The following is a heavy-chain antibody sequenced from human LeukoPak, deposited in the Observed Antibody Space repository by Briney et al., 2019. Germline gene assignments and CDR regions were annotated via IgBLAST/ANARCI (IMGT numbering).Heavy chain of an antibody. Sequence: PGGSLRLSCAASGLTLSTYSVNWVRQAPGKGLEWLSYISDRSNTIHYVDSVKGRFTISRDDAKNLVYLQMNSLKAEDTAVYYCAKGSRGSYDYWGQGTLVTVSS. CDR2: ISDRSNTI. V-gene: IGHV3-48*01. CDR1: GLTLSTYS. CDR3: AKGSRGSYDY. J-gene: IGHJ4*02. D-gene: IGHD1-26*01.